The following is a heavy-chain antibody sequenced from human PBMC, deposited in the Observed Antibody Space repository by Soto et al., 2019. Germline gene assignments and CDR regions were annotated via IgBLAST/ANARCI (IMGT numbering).Heavy chain of an antibody. J-gene: IGHJ6*02. CDR3: ARGGGGAVDVYYYYGMDV. CDR1: GFTFSSYA. Sequence: QVQLVESGGGVVQPGRSLRLSCAASGFTFSSYAMHWVRQAPGKGLEWVAVISYDGSNKYYADSVKGRFTISRDNSKNTLYLQMNSLRAEDTAVYYCARGGGGAVDVYYYYGMDVWGQGTTVTVSS. D-gene: IGHD6-19*01. V-gene: IGHV3-30-3*01. CDR2: ISYDGSNK.